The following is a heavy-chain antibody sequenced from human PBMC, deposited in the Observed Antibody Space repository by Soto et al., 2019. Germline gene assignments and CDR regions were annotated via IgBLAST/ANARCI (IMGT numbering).Heavy chain of an antibody. V-gene: IGHV4-59*03. CDR3: TGRLATAGWFDP. CDR1: GGSISSYF. CDR2: LYYSESP. D-gene: IGHD6-13*01. J-gene: IGHJ5*02. Sequence: PSETLSLTCTVSGGSISSYFWTWIRQPPGKGLEWIGNLYYSESPNYNPSLKSRLTISMDTSKSQFSLTLTSATAADTAVYYCTGRLATAGWFDPWSQGTLVTVSS.